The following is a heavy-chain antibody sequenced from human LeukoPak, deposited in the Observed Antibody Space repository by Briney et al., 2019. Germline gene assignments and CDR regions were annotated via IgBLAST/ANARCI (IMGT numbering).Heavy chain of an antibody. CDR2: ISYDGSNK. Sequence: PGGSLRLSCAASGFTFSSYAMHWVRQAPGKGLEWVAVISYDGSNKYYADSVKGRFTISRDNSKNTLYLQMNSLRAEDTAVYYCARAYYYDSSGYSTLEIYYYYYGMDVWGQGTTVTVSS. J-gene: IGHJ6*02. CDR1: GFTFSSYA. CDR3: ARAYYYDSSGYSTLEIYYYYYGMDV. D-gene: IGHD3-22*01. V-gene: IGHV3-30-3*01.